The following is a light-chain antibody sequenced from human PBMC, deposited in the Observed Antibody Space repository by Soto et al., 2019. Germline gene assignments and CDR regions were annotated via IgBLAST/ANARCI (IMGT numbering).Light chain of an antibody. CDR2: EVS. CDR1: SSYVGGYNY. Sequence: QSALTQPASVSGSPRQSITISCSGTSSYVGGYNYVSWYQQHPGKAPTPIIYEVSNRPSGVSNRFSGSKSGHTASLTISGIQAEDEADYYCISYTSSSTRVFGSGTKLTV. J-gene: IGLJ1*01. V-gene: IGLV2-14*01. CDR3: ISYTSSSTRV.